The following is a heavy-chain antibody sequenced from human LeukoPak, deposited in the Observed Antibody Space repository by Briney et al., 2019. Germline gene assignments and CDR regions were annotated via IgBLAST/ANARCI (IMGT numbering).Heavy chain of an antibody. D-gene: IGHD2-2*01. V-gene: IGHV3-64*01. CDR2: ISSNGGST. CDR1: GFTFSSYA. J-gene: IGHJ6*03. CDR3: ARGCSSCELARYYYYYMDV. Sequence: GGSLRLSCAASGFTFSSYAMHWVRQAPGKGLEYVSAISSNGGSTYYANSVKGRFTISRDNSKNTLYLQMGSLRAEDMAVYYCARGCSSCELARYYYYYMDVWGKGPRSPPP.